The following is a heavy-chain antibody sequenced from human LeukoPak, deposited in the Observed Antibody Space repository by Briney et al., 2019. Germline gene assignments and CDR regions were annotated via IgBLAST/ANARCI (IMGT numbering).Heavy chain of an antibody. D-gene: IGHD7-27*01. V-gene: IGHV1-69*06. CDR2: IIPIFGTA. J-gene: IGHJ4*02. CDR1: GGTFSSYA. Sequence: SVKVSCKASGGTFSSYAISWVRQAPGQGLEWMGGIIPIFGTANYAQKFQGRVTITADKSTSTAYMELSSLRSEDTAVYHCARATGANYHFDYWGQGTLVTVSS. CDR3: ARATGANYHFDY.